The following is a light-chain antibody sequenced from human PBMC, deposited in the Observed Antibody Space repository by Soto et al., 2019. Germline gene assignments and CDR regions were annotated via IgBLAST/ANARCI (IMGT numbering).Light chain of an antibody. Sequence: QLVLTQSPSASASLGASVKLTCTLSSGHSSYAIAWHQQQPEKGPRYLMTLNSDGSHSKGDGIPDRFSGSSSGAERYLTISSLQSEDEADYYCQTWGTGIPFGGGTKLTVL. CDR1: SGHSSYA. CDR2: LNSDGSH. CDR3: QTWGTGIP. V-gene: IGLV4-69*01. J-gene: IGLJ2*01.